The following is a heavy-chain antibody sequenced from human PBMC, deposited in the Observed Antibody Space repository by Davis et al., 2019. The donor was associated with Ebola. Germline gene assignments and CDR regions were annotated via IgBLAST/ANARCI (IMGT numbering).Heavy chain of an antibody. D-gene: IGHD2-15*01. J-gene: IGHJ5*02. V-gene: IGHV1-69*05. CDR1: GGTFSSYA. CDR2: IIPIFGTA. Sequence: SVKVSCKASGGTFSSYAISWVRQAPGQGLEWMGGIIPIFGTANYAQKFQDRVTITRDRSMSTAYMELSSLRSEDTAMYYCASAAVVGYCSGGSCPGNWFDPWGQGTPVTVSS. CDR3: ASAAVVGYCSGGSCPGNWFDP.